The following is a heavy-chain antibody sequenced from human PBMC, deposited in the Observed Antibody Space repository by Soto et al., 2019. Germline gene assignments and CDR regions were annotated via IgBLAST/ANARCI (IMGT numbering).Heavy chain of an antibody. CDR1: GFTFSSYW. D-gene: IGHD2-21*01. Sequence: EVQLVESGGGLVQPGGSLRLSCAASGFTFSSYWMSWVRQAPGKGLEWVANIKQDGSEKYYVDSVKGRFTISRDNAKNSLYLQMNGLRAADTAVYYCARDRHVVVVPGDWFDPWGQGTLVTVS. CDR3: ARDRHVVVVPGDWFDP. V-gene: IGHV3-7*01. CDR2: IKQDGSEK. J-gene: IGHJ5*02.